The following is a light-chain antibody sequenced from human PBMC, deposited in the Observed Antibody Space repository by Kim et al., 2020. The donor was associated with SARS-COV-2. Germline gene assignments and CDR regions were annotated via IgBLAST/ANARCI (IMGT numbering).Light chain of an antibody. CDR2: KAS. CDR3: QQYNDYPHT. J-gene: IGKJ2*01. V-gene: IGKV1-5*03. CDR1: QSIGRW. Sequence: DIQMTQSPSTLSASVGDRVTITCRASQSIGRWLAWYQQKPGKAPNLLIYKASSLDSGVPSWFSGSGSGTEFTLTISSLQPDDFATYYCQQYNDYPHTLGQGTKLEI.